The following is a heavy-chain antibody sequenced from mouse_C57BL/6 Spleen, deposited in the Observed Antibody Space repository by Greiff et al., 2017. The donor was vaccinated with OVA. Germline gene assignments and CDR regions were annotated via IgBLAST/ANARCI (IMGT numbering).Heavy chain of an antibody. CDR2: IRSKSSNYAT. Sequence: EVQLVESGGGLVQPKGSLKLSCAASGFTFNTYAMHWVRQAPGKGLEWVARIRSKSSNYATYYADSVKDRFTISSDDSQSMLYLQMNNLKTEDTAMYYCVRGGGDYDDLYYAMDYWGQGTSVTVSS. CDR3: VRGGGDYDDLYYAMDY. D-gene: IGHD2-4*01. CDR1: GFTFNTYA. V-gene: IGHV10-3*01. J-gene: IGHJ4*01.